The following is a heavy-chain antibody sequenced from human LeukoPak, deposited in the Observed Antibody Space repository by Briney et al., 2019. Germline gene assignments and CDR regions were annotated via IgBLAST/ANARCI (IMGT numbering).Heavy chain of an antibody. CDR1: GFTFSTYS. CDR2: ISSGSTYI. Sequence: GGSLRLSCEASGFTFSTYSMTWVRQAPGKGLEWVSSISSGSTYIYYSDSVKGRFTISRDNAKNSLSLQMNSLRAEDTAVYYCVRDPDALDYWGQGTLVTVSS. J-gene: IGHJ4*02. V-gene: IGHV3-21*01. CDR3: VRDPDALDY.